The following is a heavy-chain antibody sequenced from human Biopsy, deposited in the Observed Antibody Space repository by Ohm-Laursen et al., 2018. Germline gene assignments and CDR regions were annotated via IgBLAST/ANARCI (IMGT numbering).Heavy chain of an antibody. D-gene: IGHD5-12*01. J-gene: IGHJ4*02. Sequence: SDTLSLTCTLSGDSITRSYWSWIRQSPGKGLEWIGHVFDRRTTNYNPSVKSRVTISVDTSKSQFSLRLTSVTAADTAVYYCAATDYSAYTTIDHWGQGTLISVSS. V-gene: IGHV4-59*07. CDR1: GDSITRSY. CDR2: VFDRRTT. CDR3: AATDYSAYTTIDH.